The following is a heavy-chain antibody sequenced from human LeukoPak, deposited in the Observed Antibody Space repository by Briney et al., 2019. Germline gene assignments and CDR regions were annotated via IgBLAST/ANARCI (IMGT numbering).Heavy chain of an antibody. CDR2: INHSGST. V-gene: IGHV4-34*01. CDR1: GGSFSGYY. CDR3: ARGHRNFVYYYDSRGKWDY. Sequence: PSETLSLTCAVYGGSFSGYYWSWIRRPPGKGLEWIGEINHSGSTNYNPSLKSRVTISVDTSKNQCYLKLSSVTAADTAVYYCARGHRNFVYYYDSRGKWDYWGQGTLVTVSS. D-gene: IGHD3-22*01. J-gene: IGHJ4*02.